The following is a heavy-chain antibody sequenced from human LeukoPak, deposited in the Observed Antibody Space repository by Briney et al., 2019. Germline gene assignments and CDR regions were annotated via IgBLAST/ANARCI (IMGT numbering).Heavy chain of an antibody. J-gene: IGHJ4*02. CDR2: IRYDGSNK. V-gene: IGHV3-30*02. Sequence: GGSLRLSCAASGFTFSSYGMHWVRQAPGKGLEWVAFIRYDGSNKYYANSVKGRFTISRDNSKNTLYLQMNSLRAEDTAVYYCAETTSSSSSWFDYWGQGTLVTVSS. CDR3: AETTSSSSSWFDY. CDR1: GFTFSSYG. D-gene: IGHD6-6*01.